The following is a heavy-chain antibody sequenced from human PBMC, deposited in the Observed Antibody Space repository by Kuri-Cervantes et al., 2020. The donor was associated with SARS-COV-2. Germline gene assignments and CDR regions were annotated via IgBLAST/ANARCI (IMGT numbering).Heavy chain of an antibody. V-gene: IGHV4-39*07. CDR1: GGSISSSSYY. CDR3: AREYSSSSDRLFYYYYYMDV. Sequence: SETLSLTCTVSGGSISSSSYYWGWIRQPPGKGLEWIGSIYYSGSTYYNPSLKSRVTISVDTSKNQFSLKLSSVTAADTAVYYCAREYSSSSDRLFYYYYYMDVWGKGTTVTVSS. J-gene: IGHJ6*03. D-gene: IGHD6-6*01. CDR2: IYYSGST.